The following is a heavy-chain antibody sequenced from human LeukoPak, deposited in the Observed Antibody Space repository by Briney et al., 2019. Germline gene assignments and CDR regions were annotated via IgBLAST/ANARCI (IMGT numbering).Heavy chain of an antibody. V-gene: IGHV4-59*01. CDR2: IYYSGST. CDR1: GGSFSGYY. J-gene: IGHJ5*02. CDR3: ARGIVGAWDYNWFDP. Sequence: SETLSLTCAVYGGSFSGYYWSWIRQPPGKGLEWIGYIYYSGSTNYNPSLKSRVTISVDTSKNQFSLKLSSVTAADTAVYYCARGIVGAWDYNWFDPWGQGTLVTVSS. D-gene: IGHD1-26*01.